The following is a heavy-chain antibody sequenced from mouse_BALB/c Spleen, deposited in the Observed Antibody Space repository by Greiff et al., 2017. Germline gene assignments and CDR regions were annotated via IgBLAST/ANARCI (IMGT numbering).Heavy chain of an antibody. Sequence: VKLVESGPGLVAPSQSLSITCTVSGFSLTSYGVHWVRQPPGKGLEWLGVIWAGGSTNYNSALMSRLSISKDNSKSQVFLKMNILQTDDTAMYYWAGFFFPNNPLNARDYGVKEPQSPSPQ. CDR1: GFSLTSYG. J-gene: IGHJ4*01. CDR3: AGFFFPNNPLNARDY. CDR2: IWAGGST. V-gene: IGHV2-9*02.